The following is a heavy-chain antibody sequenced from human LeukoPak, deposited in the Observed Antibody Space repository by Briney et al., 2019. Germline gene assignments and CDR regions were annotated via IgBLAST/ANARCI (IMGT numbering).Heavy chain of an antibody. CDR2: ISSSSSYI. Sequence: GGSLRLSCAASGFTFSSYSMNWVRQAPGKGLEWVSSISSSSSYIYYADSVKGRFTISRDNAKNSLYLQMNSLRAEDTAVYYCARNYDTSSVDGWFDPWGQGTLVTVSS. D-gene: IGHD1-7*01. CDR3: ARNYDTSSVDGWFDP. CDR1: GFTFSSYS. V-gene: IGHV3-21*01. J-gene: IGHJ5*02.